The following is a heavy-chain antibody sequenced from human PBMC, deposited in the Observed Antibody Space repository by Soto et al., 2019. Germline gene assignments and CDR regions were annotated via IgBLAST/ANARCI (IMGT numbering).Heavy chain of an antibody. V-gene: IGHV4-30-4*01. CDR3: AREPYYYGSGSYLDY. J-gene: IGHJ4*02. Sequence: QVQLQESGPGLVKPSQTLSLTCTVSGGSISSGDYYWSWIRQPPGKGLEWIGYIYYSGSTYYNPSLKSRVTISVDTSKNQFSLKLSSVTAANTAVYYCAREPYYYGSGSYLDYWGQGTLVTVSS. D-gene: IGHD3-10*01. CDR1: GGSISSGDYY. CDR2: IYYSGST.